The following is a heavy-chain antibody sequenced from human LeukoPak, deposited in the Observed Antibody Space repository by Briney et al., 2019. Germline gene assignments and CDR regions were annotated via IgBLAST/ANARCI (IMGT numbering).Heavy chain of an antibody. CDR1: GLTFGDYW. CDR3: VKGMRGDYYMDA. V-gene: IGHV3-74*01. CDR2: INSDGSST. J-gene: IGHJ6*03. Sequence: QPGGSLRLSCAASGLTFGDYWMHWVRQAPGKGLVWVSRINSDGSSTSYADSVKGRFTISRDNAKNTLYLQMNSLRAEDTAVYSCVKGMRGDYYMDAWGKGTTVTVSS. D-gene: IGHD2-8*01.